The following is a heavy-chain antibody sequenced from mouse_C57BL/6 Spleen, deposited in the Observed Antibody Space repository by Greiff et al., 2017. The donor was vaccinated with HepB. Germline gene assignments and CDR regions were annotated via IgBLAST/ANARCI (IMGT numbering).Heavy chain of an antibody. CDR2: ISDGGSYT. J-gene: IGHJ4*01. V-gene: IGHV5-4*01. CDR3: ARLRLRRDYYAMDY. Sequence: EVQVVESGGGLVKPGGSLKLSCAASGFTFSSYAMSWVRQTPEKRLEWVATISDGGSYTYYPDNVKGRFTISRDNAKNNLYLQMSHLKSEDTAMYYCARLRLRRDYYAMDYWGQGTSVTVSS. CDR1: GFTFSSYA. D-gene: IGHD2-4*01.